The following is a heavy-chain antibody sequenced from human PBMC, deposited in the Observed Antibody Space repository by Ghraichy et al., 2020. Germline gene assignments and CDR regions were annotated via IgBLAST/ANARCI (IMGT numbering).Heavy chain of an antibody. V-gene: IGHV3-48*02. D-gene: IGHD3-16*01. CDR1: EFSFSTYS. CDR3: ARGTGGYYYYGMDV. CDR2: INGGSGTI. J-gene: IGHJ6*02. Sequence: GGSLRLSCVASEFSFSTYSMSWVRQAPGKGLDWVSYINGGSGTIYYSDSVKGRFTISRDNAKNSLYLQMSGLRDEDTAVHYCARGTGGYYYYGMDVWGQGTTVTVSS.